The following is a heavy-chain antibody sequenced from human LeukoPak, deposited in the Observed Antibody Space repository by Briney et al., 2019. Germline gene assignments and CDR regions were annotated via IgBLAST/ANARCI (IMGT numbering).Heavy chain of an antibody. V-gene: IGHV1-2*02. J-gene: IGHJ4*02. D-gene: IGHD3-22*01. Sequence: ASAKVSCKASGYTFTGYYMHWARQAPGQGLEWMGWINPNSGGTNYAQKFQGRVTMTRDTSISTTYMELSRLRSDDTAVYYCARSTYYYDSSGYTMSNFDYWGQGTLVTVSS. CDR3: ARSTYYYDSSGYTMSNFDY. CDR2: INPNSGGT. CDR1: GYTFTGYY.